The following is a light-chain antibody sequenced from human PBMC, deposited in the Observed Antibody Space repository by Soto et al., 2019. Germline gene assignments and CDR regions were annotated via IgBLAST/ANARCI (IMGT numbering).Light chain of an antibody. Sequence: LTQPQFVSESPGKTVTISCTRSSGNIASNYVSWYQQHPGKAPKLMIYEVSNRPSGVSDRFSGSRSGNTASLTISGLQAEDESDYYCSSYTSSSTWVFGGGTKLTVL. CDR2: EVS. CDR3: SSYTSSSTWV. J-gene: IGLJ3*02. V-gene: IGLV2-14*01. CDR1: SGNIASNY.